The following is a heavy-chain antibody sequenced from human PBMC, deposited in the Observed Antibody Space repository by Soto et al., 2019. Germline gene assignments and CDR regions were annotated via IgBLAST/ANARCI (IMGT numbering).Heavy chain of an antibody. J-gene: IGHJ5*02. D-gene: IGHD2-8*01. Sequence: SETLSLTCAVYGGSFSGYYWSWIRQPPGKGLEWIGEINHSGSTNYNPSLKSRVTISVDTSKNQFSLKLSSVTAADTAVYYCARGRIVQSGPVGLDPWGQGTLVTVSS. CDR2: INHSGST. CDR3: ARGRIVQSGPVGLDP. V-gene: IGHV4-34*01. CDR1: GGSFSGYY.